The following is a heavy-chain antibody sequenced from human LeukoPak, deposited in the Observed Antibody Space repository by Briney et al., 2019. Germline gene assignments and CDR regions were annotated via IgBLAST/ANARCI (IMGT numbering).Heavy chain of an antibody. CDR2: IYYSGST. V-gene: IGHV4-39*01. CDR3: ARQSLTPSTNFDY. CDR1: GGSISSSSYY. Sequence: PSQTLSLTCTVSGGSISSSSYYWGWIRQPPGKGLEWIGSIYYSGSTYYNPSLKSRVTISLDTSKNQFSLKLSSVTAADTVVYSCARQSLTPSTNFDYWGQGTLVTVSS. D-gene: IGHD4-23*01. J-gene: IGHJ4*02.